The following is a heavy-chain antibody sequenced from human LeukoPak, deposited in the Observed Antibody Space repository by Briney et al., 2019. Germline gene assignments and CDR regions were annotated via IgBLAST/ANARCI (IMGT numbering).Heavy chain of an antibody. V-gene: IGHV4-4*02. D-gene: IGHD1-26*01. J-gene: IGHJ4*02. CDR3: SRESGPYSPFGH. CDR1: GGSITTTYY. Sequence: PSGTLSLTCCVSGGSITTTYYWSWVRQSPGRGLEWIGEISLSGYTGFNPSLRGRVTMSLDESKNHLSLTLTSVTAADTAIYYCSRESGPYSPFGHWGQGILVTVTT. CDR2: ISLSGYT.